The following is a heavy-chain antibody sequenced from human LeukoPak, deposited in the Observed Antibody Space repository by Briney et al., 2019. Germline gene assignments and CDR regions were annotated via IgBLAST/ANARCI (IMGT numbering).Heavy chain of an antibody. V-gene: IGHV1-2*02. Sequence: ASVKVSCKASGYHFTGYHVHWVRRAPGQGLEWMGRISTDTGDTDNAQNFQGRLTMTRDTSINTAYMELTSLTSDDTAVYYCAGLGSTVEGRIDPWGQGTPVTVSS. J-gene: IGHJ5*02. CDR1: GYHFTGYH. D-gene: IGHD5/OR15-5a*01. CDR2: ISTDTGDT. CDR3: AGLGSTVEGRIDP.